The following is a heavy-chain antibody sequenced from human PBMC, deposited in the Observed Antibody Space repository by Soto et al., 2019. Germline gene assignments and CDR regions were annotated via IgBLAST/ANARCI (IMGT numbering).Heavy chain of an antibody. CDR2: INPKSGAT. V-gene: IGHV1-2*02. CDR3: ATTVNLASGNYFRVDY. D-gene: IGHD4-4*01. J-gene: IGHJ4*02. CDR1: GYTFTGYY. Sequence: ASVKVSCKASGYTFTGYYLHWVRQAPGQGLEWMGCINPKSGATIYPQNFQGRVTMTRDTSITTAFMELSRLRFDDTAIYYCATTVNLASGNYFRVDYWGQGTLVTVYS.